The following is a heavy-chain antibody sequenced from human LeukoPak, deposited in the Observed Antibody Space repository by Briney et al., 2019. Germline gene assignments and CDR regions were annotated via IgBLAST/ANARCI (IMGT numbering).Heavy chain of an antibody. CDR1: GFTVSSNH. V-gene: IGHV3-23*01. Sequence: GGSLRLSCAASGFTVSSNHMSWVRQAPGKGLEWVSAISGSGGSTYYADSVKGRFTISRDNSKNTLYLQMNSLRAEDTAVYYCAKAIHYYDSSGYLYYFDYWGQGTLVTVSS. J-gene: IGHJ4*02. CDR2: ISGSGGST. CDR3: AKAIHYYDSSGYLYYFDY. D-gene: IGHD3-22*01.